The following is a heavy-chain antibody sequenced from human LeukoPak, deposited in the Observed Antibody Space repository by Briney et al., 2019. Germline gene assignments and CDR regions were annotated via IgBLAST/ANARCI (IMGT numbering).Heavy chain of an antibody. CDR1: GGSISSGSYY. CDR2: IYTSGST. D-gene: IGHD2-2*01. J-gene: IGHJ5*02. V-gene: IGHV4-61*02. CDR3: ARGHIVVVPAVNWFDP. Sequence: PSETLSLTCTVSGGSISSGSYYWSWIRQPAGKGLEWIGRIYTSGSTNYNPSLKSRVTVSVDTSKNQFSLKLSSVTAADTAVYYCARGHIVVVPAVNWFDPWGQGTLVTVSS.